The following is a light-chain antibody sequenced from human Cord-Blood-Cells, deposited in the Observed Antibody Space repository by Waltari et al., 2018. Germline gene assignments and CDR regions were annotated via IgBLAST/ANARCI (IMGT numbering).Light chain of an antibody. CDR1: SRDVGGYTY. V-gene: IGLV2-14*01. J-gene: IGLJ1*01. CDR3: SSYTSSSTV. Sequence: QSALTQPAPVSGSPGHSITISCTGTSRDVGGYTYFSWYQQHPGKAPKLMIYDVSKRPAGVSNRFSGSKSGNTASLTISGLQAEDEADYYCSSYTSSSTVFGTGTKVTVL. CDR2: DVS.